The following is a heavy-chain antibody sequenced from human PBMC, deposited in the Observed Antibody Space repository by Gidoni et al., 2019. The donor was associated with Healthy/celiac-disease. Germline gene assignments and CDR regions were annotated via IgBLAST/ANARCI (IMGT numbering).Heavy chain of an antibody. CDR3: AKDGGYCSGGSCYGVDY. CDR2: ISYDGSNK. J-gene: IGHJ4*02. Sequence: QVQLVESGGGVVQPGRSLRLSCAASGFTFSRYGMHWVRQAPGKGLEWVAVISYDGSNKYYADSVKGRFTISRDNSKNTLYLQMNSLRAEDTAVYYCAKDGGYCSGGSCYGVDYWGQGTLVTVSS. V-gene: IGHV3-30*18. CDR1: GFTFSRYG. D-gene: IGHD2-15*01.